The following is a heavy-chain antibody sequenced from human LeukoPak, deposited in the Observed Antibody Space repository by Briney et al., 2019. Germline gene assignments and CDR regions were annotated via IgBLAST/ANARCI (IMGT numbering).Heavy chain of an antibody. V-gene: IGHV3-30*18. CDR3: AELGITMIGGV. D-gene: IGHD3-10*02. CDR2: ISYDGSNK. J-gene: IGHJ6*04. CDR1: GFTFSSYG. Sequence: GGTLRLSCAASGFTFSSYGMSWVRQAPGKGLEWVAVISYDGSNKYYADSVKGRFTISRDNSKNTLYLQMNSLRAEDTAVYYCAELGITMIGGVWGKGTTVTISS.